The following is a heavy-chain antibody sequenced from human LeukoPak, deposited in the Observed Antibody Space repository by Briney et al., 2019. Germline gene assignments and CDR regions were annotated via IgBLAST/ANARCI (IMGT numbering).Heavy chain of an antibody. D-gene: IGHD1-26*01. Sequence: GGSLRLSCAASGFTFTSYAMSWVRQAPGKGLEWVSAISGSGGSTYYADSVKGRFTISSDNSKNTLYLQMNSLRAEDTAVYYCAKRGAEVGATVAPGDYWGQGTLVTVSS. V-gene: IGHV3-23*01. CDR3: AKRGAEVGATVAPGDY. CDR1: GFTFTSYA. J-gene: IGHJ4*02. CDR2: ISGSGGST.